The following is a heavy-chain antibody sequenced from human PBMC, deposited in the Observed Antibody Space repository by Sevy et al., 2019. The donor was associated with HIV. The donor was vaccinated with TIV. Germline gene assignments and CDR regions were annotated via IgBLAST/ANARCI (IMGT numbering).Heavy chain of an antibody. V-gene: IGHV3-33*01. Sequence: GGSLRLSCAASGFTFSNYGMHWVRQAPGKGLEWVAVIWNDGSNKYYADSVKGRFTISRDNSKNTLYLQMNSLRVEDTAVYFCARGDNVNDGSAEWDFDYWGQGTLVTVSS. D-gene: IGHD1-26*01. J-gene: IGHJ4*02. CDR2: IWNDGSNK. CDR3: ARGDNVNDGSAEWDFDY. CDR1: GFTFSNYG.